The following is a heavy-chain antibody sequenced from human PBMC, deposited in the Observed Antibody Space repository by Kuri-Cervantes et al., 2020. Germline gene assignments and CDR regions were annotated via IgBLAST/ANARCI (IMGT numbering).Heavy chain of an antibody. CDR3: ATVRPAPVVVVALDAFDI. V-gene: IGHV1-24*01. D-gene: IGHD2-15*01. CDR1: GYTLTELS. Sequence: ASVKVSCKVSGYTLTELSMHWVRQAPGKGLEWMGGFDPEDGETIYAQKFQGRVTMTEDTSTDTDYMELSSLRSEDTAVYYCATVRPAPVVVVALDAFDIWGQGTMVTVSS. J-gene: IGHJ3*02. CDR2: FDPEDGET.